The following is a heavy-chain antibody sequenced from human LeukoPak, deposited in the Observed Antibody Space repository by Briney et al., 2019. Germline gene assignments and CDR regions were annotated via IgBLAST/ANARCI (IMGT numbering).Heavy chain of an antibody. CDR3: AKPSEEGYGFDY. Sequence: GGSPRLSCAASGFTFSSYAMSWVRQAPGKGLERVSSISGSGGSTYYADSVKGRFTISRDNSRNTLYLQMNSLRAEDTAVYYCAKPSEEGYGFDYWGQGALVTVSS. CDR1: GFTFSSYA. V-gene: IGHV3-23*01. J-gene: IGHJ4*02. D-gene: IGHD5-12*01. CDR2: ISGSGGST.